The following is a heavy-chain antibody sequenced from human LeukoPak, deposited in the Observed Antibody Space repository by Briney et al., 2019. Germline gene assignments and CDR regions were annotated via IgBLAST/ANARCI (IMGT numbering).Heavy chain of an antibody. CDR3: ATSPTGDSPGY. D-gene: IGHD2-21*02. J-gene: IGHJ4*02. CDR1: GGTFSTFA. V-gene: IGHV1-69*01. Sequence: SVKVSCKASGGTFSTFALSWVRQAPGRGLDWMGGIIPILRTANYAQKFQGRVTITADESTSTAYMELSSLRPEDTALYYCATSPTGDSPGYWGQGTLVTVSS. CDR2: IIPILRTA.